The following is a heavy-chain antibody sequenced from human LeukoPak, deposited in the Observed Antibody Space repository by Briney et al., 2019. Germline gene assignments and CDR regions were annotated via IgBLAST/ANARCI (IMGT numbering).Heavy chain of an antibody. CDR3: ARARQLVPYYYYYMDV. Sequence: PSDTLSLTRTVSGGSISSYYWSWIRQPAGKGLEWIGRIYTSGSTNYNPSLKSRVTMSVDTSKNQFSLKLSSVTAADTAVYYCARARQLVPYYYYYMDVWGKGTTVTVSS. CDR2: IYTSGST. J-gene: IGHJ6*03. D-gene: IGHD6-13*01. V-gene: IGHV4-4*07. CDR1: GGSISSYY.